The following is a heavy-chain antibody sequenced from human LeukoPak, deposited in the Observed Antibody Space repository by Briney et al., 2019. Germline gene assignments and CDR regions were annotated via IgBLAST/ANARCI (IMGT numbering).Heavy chain of an antibody. D-gene: IGHD3-9*01. CDR2: ISAYNGNT. CDR3: ARVYVYYDILTGYYPAYYFDY. V-gene: IGHV1-18*01. Sequence: ASVKVSCKASGYTFTNYGISWVRQAPGQGLEWMGWISAYNGNTNYAQKLQGRVTMTTDTSTSTAYMELRSLRSDDTAVYYCARVYVYYDILTGYYPAYYFDYWGQGTLVTVSS. J-gene: IGHJ4*02. CDR1: GYTFTNYG.